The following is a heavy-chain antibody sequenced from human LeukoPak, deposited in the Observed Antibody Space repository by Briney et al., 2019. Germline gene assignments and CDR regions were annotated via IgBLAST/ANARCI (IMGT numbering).Heavy chain of an antibody. J-gene: IGHJ4*02. CDR3: ARGRGYNSFDY. CDR2: INHSGNT. D-gene: IGHD5-24*01. V-gene: IGHV4-34*01. CDR1: GGSFSGYY. Sequence: SETLSLTCAVYGGSFSGYYWSWIRQPPGKGLEWIGEINHSGNTNYNPSLKSRVTISVDTSKNQFTLKLGSVTAADTAVYYCARGRGYNSFDYWGQGTLVTVSS.